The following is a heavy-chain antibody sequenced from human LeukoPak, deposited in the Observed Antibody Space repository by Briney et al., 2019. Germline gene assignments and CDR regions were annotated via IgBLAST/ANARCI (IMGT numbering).Heavy chain of an antibody. CDR3: ARSHAGYETEYYFDS. Sequence: ASVKVSCKASGYTFTRYSIGWVRQAPGQGLEWVGWISAYSGDTKYEQKLQGRVTLTTDASTSTAYMELRSLRSDDTAIYYCARSHAGYETEYYFDSWGQGTLVTVSS. CDR1: GYTFTRYS. CDR2: ISAYSGDT. V-gene: IGHV1-18*01. D-gene: IGHD5-12*01. J-gene: IGHJ4*02.